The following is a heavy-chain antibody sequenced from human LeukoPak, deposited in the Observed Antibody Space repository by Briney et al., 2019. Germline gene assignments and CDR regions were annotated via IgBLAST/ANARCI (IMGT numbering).Heavy chain of an antibody. D-gene: IGHD3-22*01. CDR1: GGSISSGGYS. V-gene: IGHV4-30-2*01. Sequence: PSQTLSLTCAVSGGSISSGGYSWSWIRQPLGKGLEWIGYIYHSGSTYYNPSLKSRVTISVDRSKNQFSLKLSSVTAADTAVYYCARTDYYYDSSGYTRSDAFDIWGQGTMVTVSS. CDR3: ARTDYYYDSSGYTRSDAFDI. J-gene: IGHJ3*02. CDR2: IYHSGST.